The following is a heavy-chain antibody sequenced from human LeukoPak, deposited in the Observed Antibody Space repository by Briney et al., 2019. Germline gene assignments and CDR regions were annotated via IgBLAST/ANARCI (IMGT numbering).Heavy chain of an antibody. J-gene: IGHJ4*02. D-gene: IGHD3-10*01. CDR3: AGSSLAGSRDY. V-gene: IGHV4-31*03. CDR2: IYYSGST. Sequence: SETLSLTCTVSGGSISSGGYYWSWIRQHPGKGLEWIGYIYYSGSTYYNPSLKSRVTISVDTSKNQFSLKLSSVTAADTAVYYCAGSSLAGSRDYWGQGTLVTVSS. CDR1: GGSISSGGYY.